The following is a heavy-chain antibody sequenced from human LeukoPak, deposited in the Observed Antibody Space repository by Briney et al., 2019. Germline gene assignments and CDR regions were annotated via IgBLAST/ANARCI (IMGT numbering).Heavy chain of an antibody. D-gene: IGHD2-8*01. CDR3: ARPYVDPSGYYYGMDV. CDR1: GGSISSGGYC. CDR2: IYYSGST. V-gene: IGHV4-31*03. Sequence: SQTLSLTCTVSGGSISSGGYCWSWIRQHPGKGLEWIGYIYYSGSTYYNPSLKSRVTISVDTSKNQFSLKLSSVTAADTAVYYCARPYVDPSGYYYGMDVWGQGTTVTVSS. J-gene: IGHJ6*02.